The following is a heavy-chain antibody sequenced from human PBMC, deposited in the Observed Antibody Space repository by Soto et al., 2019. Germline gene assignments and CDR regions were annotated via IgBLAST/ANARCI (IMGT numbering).Heavy chain of an antibody. V-gene: IGHV3-23*01. D-gene: IGHD1-26*01. CDR3: AKMGSQNLYYFDV. CDR2: ISGSGGST. CDR1: GFTFSSYS. Sequence: EVQLLESGGGLVQPGGSLRLSCAASGFTFSSYSMSWVRQAPGKGLEWVSAISGSGGSTYYADSVKGRFTISRDNSQNTLYLQLNSLRAEDTAGYYFAKMGSQNLYYFDVWRQGTLVTASS. J-gene: IGHJ4*02.